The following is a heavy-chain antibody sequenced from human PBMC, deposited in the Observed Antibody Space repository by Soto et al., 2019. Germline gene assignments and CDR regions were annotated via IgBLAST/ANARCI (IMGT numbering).Heavy chain of an antibody. D-gene: IGHD2-15*01. CDR1: GFTFSSYA. Sequence: EVQLLESGGGLVQPGGSLRLSCAASGFTFSSYAMSWVRQAPGKGLEWVSAISGSGGSTYYADSVKGRFTISRDNSDNPIYLQMNGLRAEDTAVYYCAKGPPARGGGGFDPWGQGTLVTVSS. J-gene: IGHJ5*02. CDR3: AKGPPARGGGGFDP. V-gene: IGHV3-23*01. CDR2: ISGSGGST.